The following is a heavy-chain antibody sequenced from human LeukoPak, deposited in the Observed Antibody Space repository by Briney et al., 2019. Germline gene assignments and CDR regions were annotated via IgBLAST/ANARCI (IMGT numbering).Heavy chain of an antibody. J-gene: IGHJ5*02. Sequence: GSVKVSCKASGYTFTTYYIHWVRQAPGQGLERMGIINPSGGSTSYAQKFPGRVTLTRDTSTSTVYMELSSLRSVDTAVYYCARAYITMVRGVLGPWGQGTLVTVSS. D-gene: IGHD3-10*01. CDR3: ARAYITMVRGVLGP. V-gene: IGHV1-46*01. CDR1: GYTFTTYY. CDR2: INPSGGST.